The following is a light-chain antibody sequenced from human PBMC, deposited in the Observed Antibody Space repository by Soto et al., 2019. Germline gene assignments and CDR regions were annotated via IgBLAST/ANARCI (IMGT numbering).Light chain of an antibody. Sequence: QSVLTQPPSVSAAPGQKVTISCSGSSSNIGNNYVSWYQQLPGTAPKLLTYDNNKRPSGIPDRFSGSKSGTSATLGITGLQTGDEADYYCGTWDGSLPGEVFGGGTKLTVL. CDR2: DNN. J-gene: IGLJ2*01. CDR1: SSNIGNNY. CDR3: GTWDGSLPGEV. V-gene: IGLV1-51*01.